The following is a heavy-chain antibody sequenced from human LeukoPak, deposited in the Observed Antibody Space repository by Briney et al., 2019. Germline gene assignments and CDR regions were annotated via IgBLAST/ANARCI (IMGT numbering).Heavy chain of an antibody. CDR1: GGSFSGYY. J-gene: IGHJ4*02. CDR3: TRRAYDYVWGSYRPFDY. Sequence: SETLSLTCAVYGGSFSGYYWSWIRQPPGKGLEWIGEINHSGSTNYNPSLKSRVTISVDTSKNQFSLKLSSVTAADTAVYYCTRRAYDYVWGSYRPFDYWGQGTLVTVSS. D-gene: IGHD3-16*02. V-gene: IGHV4-34*01. CDR2: INHSGST.